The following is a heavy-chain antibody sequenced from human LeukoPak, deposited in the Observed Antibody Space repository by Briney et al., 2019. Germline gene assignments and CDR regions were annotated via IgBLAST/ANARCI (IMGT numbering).Heavy chain of an antibody. Sequence: PGGSLRLSCAASGFTFSSYAMHWVRQAPGKGLEWVAVISYDGSNKYYADSVKGRFTISRDNSKNTLYLQMNSLRAEDTAVYYCANGDSGYYPGGYYGMDVWGQGTTVTVSS. CDR2: ISYDGSNK. V-gene: IGHV3-30-3*01. CDR1: GFTFSSYA. J-gene: IGHJ6*02. CDR3: ANGDSGYYPGGYYGMDV. D-gene: IGHD3-22*01.